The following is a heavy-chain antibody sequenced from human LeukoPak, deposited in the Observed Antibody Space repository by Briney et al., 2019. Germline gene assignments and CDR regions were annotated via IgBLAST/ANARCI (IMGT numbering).Heavy chain of an antibody. CDR1: GFTFSSYA. V-gene: IGHV3-30*04. Sequence: GGSLRLSCAASGFTFSSYAMHWVRQAPGKGLEWVAVISYDGSNKYYADSVKGRFTISRDNSKNTLYLQMNSLRAEDTAVYYCANDYGGNYFDYWGQGTLVTVSS. J-gene: IGHJ4*02. D-gene: IGHD4-23*01. CDR2: ISYDGSNK. CDR3: ANDYGGNYFDY.